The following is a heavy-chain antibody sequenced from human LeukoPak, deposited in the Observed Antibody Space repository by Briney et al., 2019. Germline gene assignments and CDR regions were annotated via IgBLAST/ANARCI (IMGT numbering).Heavy chain of an antibody. CDR1: GGSISSYY. CDR2: IYYSGST. D-gene: IGHD3-10*01. Sequence: PSETLSLTCTVSGGSISSYYWSWIRQPPGKGLEWIGYIYYSGSTNYKPSLKSRVTISVDTSKNQFSLKLSSVTAADTAVYYCARDPRGSGSGNFDYWGQGTLVTVSS. J-gene: IGHJ4*02. V-gene: IGHV4-59*12. CDR3: ARDPRGSGSGNFDY.